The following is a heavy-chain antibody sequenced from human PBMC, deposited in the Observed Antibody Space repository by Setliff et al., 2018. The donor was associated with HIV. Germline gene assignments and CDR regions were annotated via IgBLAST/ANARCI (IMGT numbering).Heavy chain of an antibody. V-gene: IGHV4-61*02. CDR2: IYTSGST. CDR3: ARGVIETDYDYVDIYYYNYMDV. D-gene: IGHD5-12*01. Sequence: SETLSLTCTVSGGSISSETFSWNWIRQPAGKGPEWIGRIYTSGSTDYNPSLKSRVTMSVDTSKNQFSLRLTSVTAADTAVYFCARGVIETDYDYVDIYYYNYMDVWGKGTTVTVSS. CDR1: GGSISSETFS. J-gene: IGHJ6*03.